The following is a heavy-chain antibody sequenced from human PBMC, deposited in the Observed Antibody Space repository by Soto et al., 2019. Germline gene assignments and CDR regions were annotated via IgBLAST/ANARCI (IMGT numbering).Heavy chain of an antibody. Sequence: GGSLRLSCAASGFTFSSYSMNWVRQAPGKGLEWVSSISSSSSYIYYADSVKGRFTISRDNAKNSLYLQMNSLRAEDTAVYYCARDLPLSPLPSDTYYDFWSGWRLRAFDIWGQGTMVTVSS. D-gene: IGHD3-3*01. CDR2: ISSSSSYI. V-gene: IGHV3-21*01. CDR3: ARDLPLSPLPSDTYYDFWSGWRLRAFDI. CDR1: GFTFSSYS. J-gene: IGHJ3*02.